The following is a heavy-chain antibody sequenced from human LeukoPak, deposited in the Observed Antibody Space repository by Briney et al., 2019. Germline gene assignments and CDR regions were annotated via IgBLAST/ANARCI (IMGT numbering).Heavy chain of an antibody. CDR1: GGSITSSSYY. V-gene: IGHV4-39*01. D-gene: IGHD3-16*02. CDR2: VYYSGNT. J-gene: IGHJ5*02. Sequence: SETLSLTCTVSGGSITSSSYYWGWIRQPPGKGLEWIGSVYYSGNTYYNSSLKSRVTISVDTSKNQFSLKLSSVTAADTAVYYCARHGVMITFGGIIAPNWFDPWGQGTLVTVSS. CDR3: ARHGVMITFGGIIAPNWFDP.